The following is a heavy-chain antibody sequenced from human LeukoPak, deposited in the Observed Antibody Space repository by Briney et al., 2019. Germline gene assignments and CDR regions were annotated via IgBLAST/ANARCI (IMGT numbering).Heavy chain of an antibody. CDR3: ARYPLGDYYYYYMDV. D-gene: IGHD3-16*01. V-gene: IGHV4-59*11. CDR2: IYYSGST. CDR1: GGSISSHY. Sequence: SSETLSLTCTVSGGSISSHYWSWIRQPPGKGLEWIGYIYYSGSTNYNPSLKSRVTISVDTSKNQFSLKLSSVTAVDTAVYYCARYPLGDYYYYYMDVWGKGTTVTVSS. J-gene: IGHJ6*03.